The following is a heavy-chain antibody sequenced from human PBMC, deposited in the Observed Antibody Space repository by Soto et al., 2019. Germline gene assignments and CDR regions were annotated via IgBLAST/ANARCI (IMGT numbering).Heavy chain of an antibody. CDR1: GYIFVNYG. Sequence: VPLVQSGDEVKKPGASVKVSCKASGYIFVNYGIAWVRPAPGQGLAWMGWVSPYTGNTHSATKVQGRVTMTTDTSTSTAYMDLGSLTADDKAVYYCVMGDNYGTPTPQDVWGQGTTVTVS. CDR2: VSPYTGNT. D-gene: IGHD3-16*01. CDR3: VMGDNYGTPTPQDV. J-gene: IGHJ6*02. V-gene: IGHV1-18*01.